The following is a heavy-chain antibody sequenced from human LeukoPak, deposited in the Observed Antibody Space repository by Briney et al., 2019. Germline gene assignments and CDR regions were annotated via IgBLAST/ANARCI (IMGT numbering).Heavy chain of an antibody. CDR2: IYTSGST. D-gene: IGHD6-19*01. V-gene: IGHV4-4*07. CDR1: GGSISSYY. CDR3: ARDYSSGWYYVEWFDP. Sequence: PSETPSLTCTVSGGSISSYYWSWIRQPAGKGLEWIGRIYTSGSTNYNPSLKSRVTMSVDTSKNQFSLKLSSVTAADTAVYYCARDYSSGWYYVEWFDPWGQGTLVTVSS. J-gene: IGHJ5*02.